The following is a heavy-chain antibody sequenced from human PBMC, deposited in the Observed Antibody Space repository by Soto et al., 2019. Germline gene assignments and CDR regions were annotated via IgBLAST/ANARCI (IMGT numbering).Heavy chain of an antibody. Sequence: WGSLRRSCLPSAFTFSTYWIYCVRQAAGQGLVWVSCMNHDGSSTHYADAVKGRFTISRDNAKNTLYLQMNSLRVEDTGVYCCAREFWGPTPDCGGPGTLVTV. CDR2: MNHDGSST. D-gene: IGHD2-21*01. CDR3: AREFWGPTPDC. V-gene: IGHV3-74*01. CDR1: AFTFSTYW. J-gene: IGHJ4*02.